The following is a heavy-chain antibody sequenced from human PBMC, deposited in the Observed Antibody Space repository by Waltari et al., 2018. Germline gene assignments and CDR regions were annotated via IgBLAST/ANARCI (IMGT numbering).Heavy chain of an antibody. D-gene: IGHD6-6*01. V-gene: IGHV1-8*01. CDR2: MNHNTVKS. CDR1: GYTFTNYD. CDR3: TRCAGLYVSSSLVSRNLFDP. J-gene: IGHJ5*02. Sequence: QVQLVQSGAEVKKPGASVKVSCKASGYTFTNYDINWVRQATGGGLDWMGWMNHNTVKSDYSHKFHGRVTMIRNTSIRPAFLELSSLRSDDTAVYYCTRCAGLYVSSSLVSRNLFDPWGQGTLVTVSS.